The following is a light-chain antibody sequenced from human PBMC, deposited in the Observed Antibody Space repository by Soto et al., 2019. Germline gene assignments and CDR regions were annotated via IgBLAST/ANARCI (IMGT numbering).Light chain of an antibody. V-gene: IGLV2-14*03. CDR2: DVS. Sequence: QAALTQPASVSGSPGQSITISCTGASSDVGGYNYVSWYQHHPGKAPKLMIYDVSNRPSGVSNRFSDSKSGNTASLIISGLQAEDEADYYRSSYTRSSTLFGGGTKLTVL. CDR1: SSDVGGYNY. J-gene: IGLJ2*01. CDR3: SSYTRSSTL.